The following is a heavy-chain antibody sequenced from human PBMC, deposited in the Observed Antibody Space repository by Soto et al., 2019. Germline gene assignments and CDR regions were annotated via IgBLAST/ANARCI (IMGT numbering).Heavy chain of an antibody. Sequence: QVQLQQWGAGLLRPSETLSLTCAFYGGSFDDFYWSWVRQSPGKGVGWVGEFSHDGGTNYSPSLASRASISVDTSKNQFSLHLRSVTAADTGLYYCARGQLVWYGDLTPYHRDMDVWGQGTTVTVSS. D-gene: IGHD3-10*01. V-gene: IGHV4-34*02. CDR1: GGSFDDFY. J-gene: IGHJ6*02. CDR3: ARGQLVWYGDLTPYHRDMDV. CDR2: FSHDGGT.